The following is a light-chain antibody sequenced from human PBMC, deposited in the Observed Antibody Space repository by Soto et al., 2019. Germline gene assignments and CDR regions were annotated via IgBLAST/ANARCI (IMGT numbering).Light chain of an antibody. Sequence: DVVMTQSPLSLPVTLGQPASISCRSSQSLVYSDGIAYLNWFHQRPGQSPRRLIYRASNRNSGVPDGLRGRGLGTDFTLKISRVESEDVGVYYCMQGTHWPPTFGPGTKVEVK. V-gene: IGKV2-30*01. J-gene: IGKJ1*01. CDR3: MQGTHWPPT. CDR1: QSLVYSDGIAY. CDR2: RAS.